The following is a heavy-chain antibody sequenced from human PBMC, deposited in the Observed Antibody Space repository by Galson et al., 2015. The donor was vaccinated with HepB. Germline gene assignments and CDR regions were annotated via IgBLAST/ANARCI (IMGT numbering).Heavy chain of an antibody. D-gene: IGHD5/OR15-5a*01. CDR3: ARAVSRFADDHYFDY. CDR2: ISSSSSYI. CDR1: GFTFSSYS. V-gene: IGHV3-21*01. Sequence: SLRLSCAASGFTFSSYSMNWVRQAPGKGLEWVSSISSSSSYIYYADSVKGRFTISRDNAKNSLYLQMNSLRAEDTAVYYCARAVSRFADDHYFDYWGQGTLVTVSS. J-gene: IGHJ4*02.